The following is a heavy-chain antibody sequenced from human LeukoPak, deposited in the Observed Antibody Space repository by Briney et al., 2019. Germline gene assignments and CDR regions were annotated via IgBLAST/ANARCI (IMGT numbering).Heavy chain of an antibody. D-gene: IGHD3-3*01. J-gene: IGHJ4*02. CDR3: ARERDYDFWSGQLDY. V-gene: IGHV4-61*02. CDR1: GGSISSGSYY. Sequence: PSQTLSLTCTVSGGSISSGSYYWSWIRQPAGKGLEWIGRIYTSGSTNYNPSLKSRVTISVDTSKNQFSLKLSSVTAADTAVYYCARERDYDFWSGQLDYWGQGTLVTVSS. CDR2: IYTSGST.